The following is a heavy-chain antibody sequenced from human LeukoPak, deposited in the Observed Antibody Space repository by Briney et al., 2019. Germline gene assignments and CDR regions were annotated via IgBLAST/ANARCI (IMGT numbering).Heavy chain of an antibody. D-gene: IGHD2-15*01. J-gene: IGHJ4*02. CDR3: ARDLMAEEDIVVVVAATGFDY. CDR2: INPNSGGT. CDR1: GYTFTGYY. Sequence: ASVKVSCKASGYTFTGYYMHWVRQAPGQGLEWMGRINPNSGGTNYAQKFQGRVTMNRDTSISTAYMELSRLRSDDTAVYYCARDLMAEEDIVVVVAATGFDYWGQGTLVTVSS. V-gene: IGHV1-2*06.